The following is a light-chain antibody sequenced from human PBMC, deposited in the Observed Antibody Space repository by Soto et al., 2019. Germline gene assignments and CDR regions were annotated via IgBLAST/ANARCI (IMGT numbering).Light chain of an antibody. Sequence: QSVLTQPSSASGSPGQSVTISCTGTSSDIGGYNYVSWYQQHPGKAPKLMIYEVSERPSGVPDRFSGSKSSNTASLTVSGLQAEDEADYYCSSYAGSNNFVFGTGTKGTVL. V-gene: IGLV2-8*01. CDR3: SSYAGSNNFV. J-gene: IGLJ1*01. CDR1: SSDIGGYNY. CDR2: EVS.